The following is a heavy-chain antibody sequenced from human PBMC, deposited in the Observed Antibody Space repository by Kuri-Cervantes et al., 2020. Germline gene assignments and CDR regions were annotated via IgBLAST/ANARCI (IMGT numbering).Heavy chain of an antibody. V-gene: IGHV3-7*01. CDR1: GFTFSDSW. CDR2: IKHDGSVK. J-gene: IGHJ6*04. CDR3: AREFDFLDV. Sequence: GGSLRLSCAASGFTFSDSWMDWIRLAPGKGLEWVANIKHDGSVKYYGGSAKGRFTISRDNARNSLYLQMNSLRAEDTAVYYCAREFDFLDVWGKGTTVTVSS. D-gene: IGHD3-3*01.